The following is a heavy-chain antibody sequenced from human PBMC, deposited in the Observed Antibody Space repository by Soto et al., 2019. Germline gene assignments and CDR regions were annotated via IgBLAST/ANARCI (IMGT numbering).Heavy chain of an antibody. CDR3: ARDRVESGYPEYFQH. Sequence: PGGSLRLSCAASGFTFINYAMSWVRQAPGKGLEWVSSIGNKGDYIYHADSVKGRFTISRDNSKNTLYLQMNSLRAEDTAVYYCARDRVESGYPEYFQHWGQGTLVTVSS. V-gene: IGHV3-23*01. CDR2: IGNKGDYI. J-gene: IGHJ1*01. D-gene: IGHD3-22*01. CDR1: GFTFINYA.